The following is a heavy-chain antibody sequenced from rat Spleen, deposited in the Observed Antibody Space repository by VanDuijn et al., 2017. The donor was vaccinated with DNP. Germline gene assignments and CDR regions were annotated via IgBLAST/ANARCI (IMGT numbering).Heavy chain of an antibody. Sequence: EVQLVESGGGLVQPGRSLKLSCAVSGLTFSDHNMAWVRQTPKKGLEWVATISYDGGNTFYRDSVKGRFTISRDNAKSTLYLQMDSLRSEETATYYCARSKLPGYVMDAWGQGASVTVSS. CDR2: ISYDGGNT. CDR1: GLTFSDHN. CDR3: ARSKLPGYVMDA. D-gene: IGHD1-4*01. V-gene: IGHV5-7*01. J-gene: IGHJ4*01.